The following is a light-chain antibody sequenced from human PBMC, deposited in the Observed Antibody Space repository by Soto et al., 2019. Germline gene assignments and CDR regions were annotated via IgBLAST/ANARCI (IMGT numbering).Light chain of an antibody. J-gene: IGKJ2*02. CDR2: GAS. V-gene: IGKV3-15*01. CDR1: QTVSSN. Sequence: EIVMTQSPSTLSASAGGRASLSCRASQTVSSNLAWFQQIPGQAPRLLIHGASTRAAGIPARFSGGGSGTEFTLTISSMLYDDGAVYYYQQYYDWPSCTFGQGTKVEVK. CDR3: QQYYDWPSCT.